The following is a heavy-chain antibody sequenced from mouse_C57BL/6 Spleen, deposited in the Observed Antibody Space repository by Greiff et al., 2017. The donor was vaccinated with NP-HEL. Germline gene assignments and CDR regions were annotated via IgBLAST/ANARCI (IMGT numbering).Heavy chain of an antibody. D-gene: IGHD2-12*01. CDR3: ARGEGRPYDVGDYFDD. Sequence: QVQLQQPGAELVKPGASVKLSCKASGYTFTSYWMHWVKQRPGRGLEWIGRIDPNSGGTKYNEKFKSKATLTVDKPSSTAYMQLSSLTSEDSAVYYCARGEGRPYDVGDYFDDWGQGTTLTVSS. J-gene: IGHJ2*01. CDR1: GYTFTSYW. V-gene: IGHV1-72*01. CDR2: IDPNSGGT.